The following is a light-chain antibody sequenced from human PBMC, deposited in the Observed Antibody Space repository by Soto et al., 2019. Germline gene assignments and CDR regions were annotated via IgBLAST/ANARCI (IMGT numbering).Light chain of an antibody. Sequence: QSVLTQPPSVSGTTGQKVTVSCSGSRYNIEVNAVNWYQQVPGTAPKVLIYSNNQRPSGVPDRFSGSKSGTSASLAISGLQSEDEAEYYCQSYDSSLSGLYVFGTGTKVTVL. V-gene: IGLV1-44*01. J-gene: IGLJ1*01. CDR3: QSYDSSLSGLYV. CDR1: RYNIEVNA. CDR2: SNN.